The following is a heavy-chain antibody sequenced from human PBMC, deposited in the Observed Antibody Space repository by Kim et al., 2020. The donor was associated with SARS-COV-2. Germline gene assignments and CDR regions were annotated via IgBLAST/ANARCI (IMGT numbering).Heavy chain of an antibody. D-gene: IGHD3-16*01. Sequence: ASVKVSCKASGYTFTSYYMHWVRQAPGQGLEWMGIINPSGGSTSYAQKFQGRVTMTRDTSTSTVYMELSSLRSEDTAVYYCARDGGALGYYYYGMDVWGQGTTVTVSS. CDR3: ARDGGALGYYYYGMDV. CDR1: GYTFTSYY. V-gene: IGHV1-46*01. CDR2: INPSGGST. J-gene: IGHJ6*02.